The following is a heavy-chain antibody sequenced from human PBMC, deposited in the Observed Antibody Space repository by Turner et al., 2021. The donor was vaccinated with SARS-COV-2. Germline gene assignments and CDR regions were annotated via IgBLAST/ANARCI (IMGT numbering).Heavy chain of an antibody. V-gene: IGHV3-30*18. CDR2: ISDDESNK. CDR1: GFTFSSYG. Sequence: QVQLVESGGGVVQPGRFLRPSCAASGFTFSSYGMHWVRQAPGKGLEWVAVISDDESNKDYADSVKGRFTISRDNSKNSLYLQMNSLRAEDTAVYYCAKVGLGSYGPFDYWGQGTLVTVSS. CDR3: AKVGLGSYGPFDY. D-gene: IGHD5-18*01. J-gene: IGHJ4*02.